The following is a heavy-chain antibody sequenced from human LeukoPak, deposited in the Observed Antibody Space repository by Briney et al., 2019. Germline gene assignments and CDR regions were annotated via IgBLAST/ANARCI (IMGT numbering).Heavy chain of an antibody. CDR3: ARDCRLNCARQPGFDS. J-gene: IGHJ5*01. CDR2: IGTAGDT. Sequence: PGGSLRLSCATSGFTLSSYAMHWVRQATGKGLEWVSAIGTAGDTYYPGSVKGRFTISRENAKNSLSLQMNSLRAEDTAVYYCARDCRLNCARQPGFDSWGQGTLVTVSS. CDR1: GFTLSSYA. D-gene: IGHD1-1*01. V-gene: IGHV3-13*01.